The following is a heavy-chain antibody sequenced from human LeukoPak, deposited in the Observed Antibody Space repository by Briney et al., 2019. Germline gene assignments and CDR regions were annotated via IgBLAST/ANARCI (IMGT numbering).Heavy chain of an antibody. Sequence: GASVKVSCKVSGYTLTELSMHWVRQAPGKGLEWMGGFDPEDGETIYAQKFQGRVTMTEDTSTDTAYMELSSLRSEDTAVYYCATPLDYYDSSGYHQGGDWGQGTLVTVSS. V-gene: IGHV1-24*01. CDR2: FDPEDGET. CDR3: ATPLDYYDSSGYHQGGD. CDR1: GYTLTELS. D-gene: IGHD3-22*01. J-gene: IGHJ4*02.